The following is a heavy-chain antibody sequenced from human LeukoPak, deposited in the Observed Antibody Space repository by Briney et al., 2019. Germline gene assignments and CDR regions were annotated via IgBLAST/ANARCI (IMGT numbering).Heavy chain of an antibody. D-gene: IGHD2-15*01. Sequence: GGPLRLSCAASGFTFSNAWMSWVRQAPGKGLEWVGRIKSKTDGGTTDYAAPVKGRFTISRDDSKNTLYLQMNSLKTEDTAVYYCTTRPDDYPWWDWGQGTLVTVSS. CDR3: TTRPDDYPWWD. J-gene: IGHJ4*02. CDR2: IKSKTDGGTT. CDR1: GFTFSNAW. V-gene: IGHV3-15*01.